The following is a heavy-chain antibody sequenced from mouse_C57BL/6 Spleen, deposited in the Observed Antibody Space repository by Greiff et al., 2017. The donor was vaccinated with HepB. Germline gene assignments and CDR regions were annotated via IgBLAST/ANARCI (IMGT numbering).Heavy chain of an antibody. J-gene: IGHJ4*01. V-gene: IGHV1-72*01. Sequence: QVQLLQPGAELVKPGASVKLSCKASGYTFTGYWMHWVKQSPGRGLEWIARIDPNSGGTKYNEKFKSKSTLTVDKPSSTAYMQLSSLTSEDSAVYYGARLPRGYAMDDWGQGTTVTVSS. CDR2: IDPNSGGT. D-gene: IGHD1-1*01. CDR3: ARLPRGYAMDD. CDR1: GYTFTGYW.